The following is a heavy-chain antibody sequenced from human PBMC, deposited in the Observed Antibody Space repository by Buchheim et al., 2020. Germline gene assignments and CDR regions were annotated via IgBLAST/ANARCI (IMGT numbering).Heavy chain of an antibody. CDR2: ISSSSSYI. CDR3: ARDLLTPGIGGSGLD. J-gene: IGHJ4*02. D-gene: IGHD6-19*01. CDR1: GFTFSSYS. Sequence: EVQLVESGGGLVKPGGSLRLSCAASGFTFSSYSMNWVRQAPGKGLEWVSSISSSSSYIYYADSVKGRFTLSRDNAKNSLYLQMNSLRAEDTAVYYCARDLLTPGIGGSGLDWGQGTL. V-gene: IGHV3-21*01.